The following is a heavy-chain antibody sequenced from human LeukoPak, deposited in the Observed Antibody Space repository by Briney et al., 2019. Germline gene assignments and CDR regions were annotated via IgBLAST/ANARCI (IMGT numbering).Heavy chain of an antibody. V-gene: IGHV3-21*01. Sequence: GGSLRLSCAASGFTFSSYSMNWVRQAPGKGLEWVSSISSSSSYIYYADSVKGRFTISRDNAKNSLYLQMNSLRAEDTAVYYCAREIALGPLANWFDPWAREPWSPSPQ. CDR3: AREIALGPLANWFDP. J-gene: IGHJ5*02. CDR1: GFTFSSYS. CDR2: ISSSSSYI.